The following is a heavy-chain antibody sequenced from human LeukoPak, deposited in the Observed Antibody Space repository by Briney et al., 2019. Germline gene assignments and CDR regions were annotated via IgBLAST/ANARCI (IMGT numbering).Heavy chain of an antibody. CDR1: GFTFDDYA. D-gene: IGHD3-10*01. CDR3: AKDIARSWGINAFDI. J-gene: IGHJ3*02. V-gene: IGHV3-9*01. Sequence: GGSLRLSCAASGFTFDDYAMHWVRQAPGKGLEWVSGISWNSGSIGYADSVKGRFTISRDNAKNSLYLQMNSLRAEDTALYYCAKDIARSWGINAFDIWGQGTMVTVSS. CDR2: ISWNSGSI.